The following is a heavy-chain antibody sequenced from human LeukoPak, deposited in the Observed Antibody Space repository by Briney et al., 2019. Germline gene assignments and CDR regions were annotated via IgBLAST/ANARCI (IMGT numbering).Heavy chain of an antibody. J-gene: IGHJ4*02. CDR1: GFTFSSYG. CDR3: ATMENY. V-gene: IGHV3-30*03. D-gene: IGHD1-1*01. Sequence: RGGSLRLSCAASGFTFSSYGMHWVRPAPGKGLEWVAVISYDGSNKYYADSVKGRFTISRDNSKNTLYLQMNSLRAEDTAVYYCATMENYWGQGTLVTVSS. CDR2: ISYDGSNK.